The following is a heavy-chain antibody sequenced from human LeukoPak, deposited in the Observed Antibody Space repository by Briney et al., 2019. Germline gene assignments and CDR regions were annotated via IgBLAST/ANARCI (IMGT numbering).Heavy chain of an antibody. CDR3: ARGVYIAAAQYAY. CDR2: ICYSGTT. Sequence: SETLSLTCAVYGGSFSGYYWSWNRQPPGKGLEWIGYICYSGTTNYKPSLKSRVTISVDTSKNQFSLKLSSVTAADTAVYYCARGVYIAAAQYAYWGQGTLVTVSS. CDR1: GGSFSGYY. J-gene: IGHJ4*02. D-gene: IGHD6-13*01. V-gene: IGHV4-59*01.